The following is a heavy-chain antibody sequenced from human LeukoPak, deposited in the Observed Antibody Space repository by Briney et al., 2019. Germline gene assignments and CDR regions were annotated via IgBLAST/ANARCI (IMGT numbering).Heavy chain of an antibody. CDR3: ARDRAPPTSWYFDY. V-gene: IGHV3-66*01. Sequence: HPGGSLRLSCAASGFTFNNYAMNWVRQAPGKGLEWVSVIYSGGTTYYADSVKGRFTISRDNSKNTLYLHMNSLRAEDTAVYYCARDRAPPTSWYFDYWGQGTLVTVSS. CDR2: IYSGGTT. D-gene: IGHD2-2*01. CDR1: GFTFNNYA. J-gene: IGHJ4*02.